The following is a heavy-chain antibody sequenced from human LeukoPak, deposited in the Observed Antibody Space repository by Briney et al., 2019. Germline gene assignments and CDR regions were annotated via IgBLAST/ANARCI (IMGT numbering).Heavy chain of an antibody. D-gene: IGHD4-17*01. CDR2: ISTTGSTK. CDR1: GFTFSDYY. V-gene: IGHV3-11*01. Sequence: GGSLRLSCAASGFTFSDYYMSWIRQAPGKGLEWVSYISTTGSTKYYADSVKGRFTIPRDNAKNSLYLQTNSLRAEDTAVYYCARVPTTVTYTDYWGQGTLVTVSS. CDR3: ARVPTTVTYTDY. J-gene: IGHJ4*02.